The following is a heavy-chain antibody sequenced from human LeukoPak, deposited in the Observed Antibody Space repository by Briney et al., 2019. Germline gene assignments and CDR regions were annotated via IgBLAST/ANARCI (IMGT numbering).Heavy chain of an antibody. CDR1: GFTFSSYR. V-gene: IGHV3-74*01. CDR2: INSDGSDT. J-gene: IGHJ4*02. CDR3: ARGPAYHFDY. Sequence: PGGSLRLSCAASGFTFSSYRMQWVRHAPGKGLVWVSRINSDGSDTIYANSVKGRFTISRGNAKNTLYLQMNSLRADDTAVYYCARGPAYHFDYWGQGTLVTVSS.